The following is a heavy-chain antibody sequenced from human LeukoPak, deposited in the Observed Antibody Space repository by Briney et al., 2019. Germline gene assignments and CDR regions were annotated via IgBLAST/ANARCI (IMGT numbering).Heavy chain of an antibody. J-gene: IGHJ6*03. CDR2: IYASGST. CDR3: ARRLLRGGYSYGGSYMDV. CDR1: GGSISSGSYY. V-gene: IGHV4-61*02. Sequence: SQTLSLTCTVSGGSISSGSYYWSWIRQPAGKGLEWIGRIYASGSTNYNPSLKSRVTISVDTSKNQFSLKLSSVTAADTAVYYCARRLLRGGYSYGGSYMDVWGRGTTVTVSS. D-gene: IGHD5-18*01.